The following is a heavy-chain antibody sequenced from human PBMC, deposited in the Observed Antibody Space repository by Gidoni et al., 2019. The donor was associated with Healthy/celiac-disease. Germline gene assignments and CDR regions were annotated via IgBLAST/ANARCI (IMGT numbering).Heavy chain of an antibody. Sequence: QVQLVQSGAEVKKPGSSVKVSCKASGGTFSSYAISWVRQAPGQGLEWMGGISPMFGTKKYAPKFQGRVTITADESTSTAYMELSSLRSEDTAVYYCARGAQVEVMARYFDYWGQGTLVTVSS. J-gene: IGHJ4*02. CDR1: GGTFSSYA. D-gene: IGHD3-16*01. CDR3: ARGAQVEVMARYFDY. V-gene: IGHV1-69*01. CDR2: ISPMFGTK.